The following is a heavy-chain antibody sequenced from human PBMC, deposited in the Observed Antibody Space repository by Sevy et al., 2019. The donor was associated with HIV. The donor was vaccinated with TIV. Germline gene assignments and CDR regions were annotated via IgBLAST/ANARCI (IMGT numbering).Heavy chain of an antibody. CDR2: IYYSGST. V-gene: IGHV4-39*01. Sequence: SETLSLTCTVSGGSISSSSYYWGWIRQPPGKGLEWIGSIYYSGSTYYNPSLKSRVTISVDTSKNLFSLRLSSVPAADTAVYYCAIVAAGYCSGGSCYPDYYYGMDVWGQGTTVTVSS. J-gene: IGHJ6*02. D-gene: IGHD2-15*01. CDR3: AIVAAGYCSGGSCYPDYYYGMDV. CDR1: GGSISSSSYY.